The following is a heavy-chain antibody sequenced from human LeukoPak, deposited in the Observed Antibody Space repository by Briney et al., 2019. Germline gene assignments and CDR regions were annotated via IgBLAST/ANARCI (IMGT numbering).Heavy chain of an antibody. V-gene: IGHV1-18*01. Sequence: ASVKVSCKASGYTFTSYGISWVRRAPGQGLEWMGWISAYNGNTNYAQKLQGRVTMTTDTSTSTAYMELRSLRSDDTAVYYCARARYSYDYYYGMDVWGQGTTVTVSS. CDR2: ISAYNGNT. CDR1: GYTFTSYG. CDR3: ARARYSYDYYYGMDV. D-gene: IGHD5-18*01. J-gene: IGHJ6*02.